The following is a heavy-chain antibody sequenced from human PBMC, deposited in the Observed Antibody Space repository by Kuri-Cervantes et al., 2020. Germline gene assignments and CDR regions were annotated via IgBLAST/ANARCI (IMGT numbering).Heavy chain of an antibody. CDR1: GGSISSYY. Sequence: SCTVSGGSISSYYWSWIRQPAGKGLEWIGRIYTSGSTNYNPSLKSRVTMSVDTSKNQFSLKLSSVTAADTAVYYCASSGSSTFDYWGQGTLVTVSS. CDR2: IYTSGST. J-gene: IGHJ4*02. D-gene: IGHD3-10*01. V-gene: IGHV4-4*07. CDR3: ASSGSSTFDY.